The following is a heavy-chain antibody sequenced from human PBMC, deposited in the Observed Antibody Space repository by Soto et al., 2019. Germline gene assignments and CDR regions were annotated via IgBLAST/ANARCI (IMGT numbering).Heavy chain of an antibody. D-gene: IGHD5-12*01. J-gene: IGHJ4*02. CDR2: MYNTGST. Sequence: SETLSLTCAVSGGSISSYYWSWIRQPPGKGLEWIGYMYNTGSTVYNPSLKSRVTISVDRSKNQFSLKLSSVTAADTAVYYCAAGGGLPRYYWGQGTLVTVSS. CDR1: GGSISSYY. CDR3: AAGGGLPRYY. V-gene: IGHV4-59*12.